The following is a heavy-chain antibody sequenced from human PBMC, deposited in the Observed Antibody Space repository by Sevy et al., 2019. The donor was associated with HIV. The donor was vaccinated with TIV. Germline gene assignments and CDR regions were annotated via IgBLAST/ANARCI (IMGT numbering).Heavy chain of an antibody. D-gene: IGHD2-15*01. Sequence: ASVKVSCKVSGYTLTKLSIHWVRQAPGKGHEWMGDFDSQDGETIYSQRFQGRVTMTVDTPTDTAYMDLSSLTSEDTAVYYCATVGLRYYSGSSSYQGDWFDPWGQGTLVTVSS. CDR2: FDSQDGET. J-gene: IGHJ5*02. V-gene: IGHV1-24*01. CDR1: GYTLTKLS. CDR3: ATVGLRYYSGSSSYQGDWFDP.